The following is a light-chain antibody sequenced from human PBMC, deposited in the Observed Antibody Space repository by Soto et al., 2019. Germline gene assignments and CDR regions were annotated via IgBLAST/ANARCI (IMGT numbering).Light chain of an antibody. J-gene: IGKJ5*01. V-gene: IGKV3-20*01. CDR1: QSVSSSY. Sequence: DIVLTQSQGTLSLSPRERATLSCTASQSVSSSYLAWYQQKHGQAPRLLIYGATTRATGIPARFSGSGYGTEFNLTISSLQSEDFAVYYCQQYNSWPITFGQGTRLEIK. CDR3: QQYNSWPIT. CDR2: GAT.